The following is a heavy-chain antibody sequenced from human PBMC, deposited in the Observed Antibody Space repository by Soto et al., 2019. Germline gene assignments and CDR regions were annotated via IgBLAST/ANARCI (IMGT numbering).Heavy chain of an antibody. CDR3: AREVIAPAASDAFDI. Sequence: SETLSLTCTVSDGSISSYYWSWIRQHPGKGLEWIGYIHYTGSTYYNPSLESRVTISVDTSKNQFSLNLNSVTAADTAVFYCAREVIAPAASDAFDIWGQGTMVTVSS. D-gene: IGHD2-2*01. CDR2: IHYTGST. CDR1: DGSISSYY. V-gene: IGHV4-59*12. J-gene: IGHJ3*02.